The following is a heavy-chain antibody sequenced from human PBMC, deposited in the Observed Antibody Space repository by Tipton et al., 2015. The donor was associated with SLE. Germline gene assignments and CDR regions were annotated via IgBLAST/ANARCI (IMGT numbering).Heavy chain of an antibody. V-gene: IGHV4-34*01. D-gene: IGHD2-8*01. CDR2: VNHIGST. CDR1: GGSFSGYY. Sequence: TLSLTCAVYGGSFSGYYWSWIRQPPGKGLEWIGEVNHIGSTNYNPSLKSRVTISVDTSKNQFSLQLTSVTAADTAIYYFARESFSNDFYYYMDVWGKGTTVTVAS. CDR3: ARESFSNDFYYYMDV. J-gene: IGHJ6*03.